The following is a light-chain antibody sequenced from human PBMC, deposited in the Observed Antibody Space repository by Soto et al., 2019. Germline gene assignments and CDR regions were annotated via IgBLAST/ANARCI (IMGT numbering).Light chain of an antibody. V-gene: IGLV2-14*01. CDR3: ISYTSSSTLYV. J-gene: IGLJ1*01. CDR1: SSDVGGYNY. Sequence: QSVLTQPASMSGSPGQSITISCTGTSSDVGGYNYVSWYQQHPGKAPKLMIYDVSNRPSGVSNRFSGSKSGNTASLTISGLQAEDEADYYCISYTSSSTLYVFGTGTKVTVL. CDR2: DVS.